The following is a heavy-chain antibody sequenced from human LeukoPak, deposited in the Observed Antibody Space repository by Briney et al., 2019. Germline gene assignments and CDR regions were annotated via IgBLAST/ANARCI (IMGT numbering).Heavy chain of an antibody. CDR1: GFTFSSYG. CDR2: ISGSGGST. D-gene: IGHD6-6*01. CDR3: ARDRIAARPGLIDY. J-gene: IGHJ4*02. V-gene: IGHV3-23*01. Sequence: GGSLRLSCAASGFTFSSYGMSWVRQAPGKGLEWVSAISGSGGSTYYADSVKGRFTISRDNSKNTLYLQMNSLRAEDTAVYYCARDRIAARPGLIDYWGQGTLVTVSS.